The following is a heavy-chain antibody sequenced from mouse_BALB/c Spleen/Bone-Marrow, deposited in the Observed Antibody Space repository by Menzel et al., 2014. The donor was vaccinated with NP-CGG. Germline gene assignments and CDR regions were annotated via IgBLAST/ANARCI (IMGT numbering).Heavy chain of an antibody. Sequence: QVQLQQSGPGLVAPSQNLSITCTVSGFSLTSYGVHWVRQPPGKGLEWLGVIWAGGSTNYNSALMSRLSISKDNSKSQVFLKMNSLQTDDTAMYYCARDNGYYVDYAMDYWGQGTSVTVSS. CDR1: GFSLTSYG. J-gene: IGHJ4*01. CDR3: ARDNGYYVDYAMDY. CDR2: IWAGGST. V-gene: IGHV2-9*02. D-gene: IGHD2-3*01.